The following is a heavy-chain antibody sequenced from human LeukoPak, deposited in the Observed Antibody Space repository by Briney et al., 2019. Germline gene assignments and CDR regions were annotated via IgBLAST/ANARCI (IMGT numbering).Heavy chain of an antibody. CDR3: ATAIAVADPLDY. Sequence: ASVKVSCKASGYTFTSYGISWVRQAPGQGLEWMGWISAYNGNTNYAQKLQGRVTMTEDTSTDTAYMELSSLRSEDTAVYYCATAIAVADPLDYWGQGTLVTVSS. CDR2: ISAYNGNT. J-gene: IGHJ4*02. V-gene: IGHV1-18*01. D-gene: IGHD6-19*01. CDR1: GYTFTSYG.